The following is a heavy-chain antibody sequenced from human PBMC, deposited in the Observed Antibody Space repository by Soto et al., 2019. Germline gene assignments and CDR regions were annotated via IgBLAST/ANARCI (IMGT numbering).Heavy chain of an antibody. CDR2: INPSGGST. CDR3: ARAEIQLWLKTAIDY. V-gene: IGHV1-46*01. CDR1: GYPFTGYL. J-gene: IGHJ4*02. Sequence: GASVKVSCKASGYPFTGYLIHWVRQAPGQGLEWMGIINPSGGSTSYAQKFQGRVTMTRDTSTSTVYMELSSLRSEDTAVYYCARAEIQLWLKTAIDYWGQGTMVTV. D-gene: IGHD5-18*01.